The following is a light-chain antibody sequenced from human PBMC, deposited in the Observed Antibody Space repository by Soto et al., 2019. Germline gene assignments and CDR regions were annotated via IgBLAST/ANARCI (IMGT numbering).Light chain of an antibody. CDR1: QSMGNY. V-gene: IGKV1-39*01. CDR3: QQTYMTPWT. CDR2: ATS. Sequence: DIQMTHSPVSQSASVGDSVTITCRASQSMGNYVNWYQQKPGKAPKXLIYATSSLQSGVPSRFSGNESGTDFTLTIRRLKPEDGATYAGQQTYMTPWTFGQGTKVDIK. J-gene: IGKJ1*01.